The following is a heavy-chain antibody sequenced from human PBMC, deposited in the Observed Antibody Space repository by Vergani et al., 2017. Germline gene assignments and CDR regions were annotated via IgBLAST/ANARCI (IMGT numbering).Heavy chain of an antibody. V-gene: IGHV3-23*01. CDR2: ISGSGCST. D-gene: IGHD3-10*01. CDR3: AKGGSDYYYYGMDV. Sequence: EVQLLESGGGLVQPGGSLRLSCAASGFTFSSYAMSWVRQAPGKGLEWVSAISGSGCSTYYADSVKGRFTISRDKSKNTLYLQMNSLRAEDTAVYYCAKGGSDYYYYGMDVWGQGTTVTVSS. J-gene: IGHJ6*02. CDR1: GFTFSSYA.